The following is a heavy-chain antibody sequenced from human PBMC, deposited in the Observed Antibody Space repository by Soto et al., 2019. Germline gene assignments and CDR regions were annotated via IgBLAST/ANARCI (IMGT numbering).Heavy chain of an antibody. V-gene: IGHV1-8*01. CDR1: RYTFTSYD. D-gene: IGHD6-13*01. CDR3: ARGLYEGYSRSWTDFDY. Sequence: ASVKVSCKASRYTFTSYDINWVRQATGQGLEWMGWMNPNSGNTGYAQKFQGRVTMTRNTSISTAYMEMRSLRSEDTAVYYCARGLYEGYSRSWTDFDYWGQGTMLTLSS. J-gene: IGHJ4*02. CDR2: MNPNSGNT.